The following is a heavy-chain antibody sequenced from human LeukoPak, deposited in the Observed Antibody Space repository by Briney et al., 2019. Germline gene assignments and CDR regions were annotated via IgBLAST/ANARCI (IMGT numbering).Heavy chain of an antibody. Sequence: PGGSLRLSCTASGFTFGDYAMSWVRQAPGKGLEWVSYISSSGSTIYYADSVKGRFTISRDNAKNSLYLQMNSLRAEDTAVYYCARDRLLYSGYGRRAGYYFDYWGQGTLVTVSS. V-gene: IGHV3-11*01. D-gene: IGHD5-12*01. J-gene: IGHJ4*02. CDR2: ISSSGSTI. CDR3: ARDRLLYSGYGRRAGYYFDY. CDR1: GFTFGDYA.